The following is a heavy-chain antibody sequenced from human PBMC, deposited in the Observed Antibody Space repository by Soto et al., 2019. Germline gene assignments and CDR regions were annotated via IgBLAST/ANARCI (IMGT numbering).Heavy chain of an antibody. Sequence: PGGSLRLSCAASGFTFRSFTMNWVRQAPGKGLEWVSTISSNSAYIYYTEALRGRFTISRDNAKNSLHLQMSSLGAEDTAVYYCTRDASRDSSARGWFDPWGPGTLVTVSS. J-gene: IGHJ5*02. V-gene: IGHV3-21*01. CDR3: TRDASRDSSARGWFDP. D-gene: IGHD6-13*01. CDR1: GFTFRSFT. CDR2: ISSNSAYI.